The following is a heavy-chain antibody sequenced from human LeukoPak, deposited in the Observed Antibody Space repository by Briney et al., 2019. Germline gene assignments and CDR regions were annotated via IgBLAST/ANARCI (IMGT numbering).Heavy chain of an antibody. J-gene: IGHJ5*02. Sequence: KPSETLSLTCTVPGGSISSYYWSWIRQPPGKGLEWIGYIYYSGSTNYNPSLKRRVTISVDTSKNQFSLKLSSVTAADTAVYYCARTSHYYDSSGYYPWGQGTLVTVSS. D-gene: IGHD3-22*01. CDR1: GGSISSYY. CDR2: IYYSGST. CDR3: ARTSHYYDSSGYYP. V-gene: IGHV4-59*01.